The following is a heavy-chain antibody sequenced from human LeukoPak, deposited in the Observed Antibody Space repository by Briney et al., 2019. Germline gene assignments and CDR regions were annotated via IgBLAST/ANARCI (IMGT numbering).Heavy chain of an antibody. CDR1: GFTFSSYS. D-gene: IGHD5-18*01. CDR2: ISSSISYI. Sequence: GGSLRLSCAASGFTFSSYSMNWVRQAPGKGLEWVSSISSSISYIYYADSVKGRITISRDNAKNSLYLQMNSLRAEDTAVYYCARGSRVRDTAMVTPPYYYYYMDVWGKGTTVTVSS. V-gene: IGHV3-21*04. CDR3: ARGSRVRDTAMVTPPYYYYYMDV. J-gene: IGHJ6*03.